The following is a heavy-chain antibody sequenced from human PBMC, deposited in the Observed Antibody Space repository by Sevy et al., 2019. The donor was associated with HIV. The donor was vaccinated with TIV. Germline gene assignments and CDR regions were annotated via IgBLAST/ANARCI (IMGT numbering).Heavy chain of an antibody. Sequence: SETLSLNCTVSGDSVTNYYWNWIRQPAGKGLEWIGRIYTSGNTNSGNTNYNPSLKSRVTMSVDTSKNRFSLKLTSVTAAVTAVYYCASGRGYSYSLNYWGQGTVVTVSS. V-gene: IGHV4-4*07. CDR2: IYTSGNTNSGNT. J-gene: IGHJ4*02. CDR1: GDSVTNYY. D-gene: IGHD2-2*03. CDR3: ASGRGYSYSLNY.